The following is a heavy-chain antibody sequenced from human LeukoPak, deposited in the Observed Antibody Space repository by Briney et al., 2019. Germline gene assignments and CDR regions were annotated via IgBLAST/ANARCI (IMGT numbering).Heavy chain of an antibody. CDR1: GGSFSGYY. D-gene: IGHD6-19*01. V-gene: IGHV4-34*01. Sequence: SETLSLTCAVYGGSFSGYYWSWIRQPPGKGLEWIGEINHSGSTNYNPSLKSRVTISVDTSKNQFSLKLSSVTAADTAVYYCARAYGSGWNYYYYGMDVWGQGTTVTVSS. J-gene: IGHJ6*02. CDR2: INHSGST. CDR3: ARAYGSGWNYYYYGMDV.